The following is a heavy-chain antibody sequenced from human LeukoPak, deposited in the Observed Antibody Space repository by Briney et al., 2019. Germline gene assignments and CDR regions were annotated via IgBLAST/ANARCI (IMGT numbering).Heavy chain of an antibody. V-gene: IGHV1-69*13. CDR1: GGTFSSYA. CDR2: IIPIFGTA. D-gene: IGHD3-22*01. CDR3: ARSKNYYDSSGPD. Sequence: ASVKVSCKASGGTFSSYAISWVRQAPGQGLEWMGGIIPIFGTANYAQKFQGRVTITADESTSTAYMELSSLRSEDTAVYYCARSKNYYDSSGPDWGQGTLVTVSS. J-gene: IGHJ4*02.